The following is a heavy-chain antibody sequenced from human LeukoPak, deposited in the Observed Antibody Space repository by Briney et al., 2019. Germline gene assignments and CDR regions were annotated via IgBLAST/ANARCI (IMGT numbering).Heavy chain of an antibody. CDR3: AKQSAGSAAWYSLHYDF. V-gene: IGHV3-23*01. CDR1: GFTFDYYW. J-gene: IGHJ4*02. D-gene: IGHD6-13*01. Sequence: GGSLRLSCAASGFTFDYYWMHWVRQAPGRGLEWVSSVDGGGGGTYYADSVKGRFTISRDNSKDTLYLQMNGLRAEDTAVYFCAKQSAGSAAWYSLHYDFWGQGTLVTVSS. CDR2: VDGGGGGT.